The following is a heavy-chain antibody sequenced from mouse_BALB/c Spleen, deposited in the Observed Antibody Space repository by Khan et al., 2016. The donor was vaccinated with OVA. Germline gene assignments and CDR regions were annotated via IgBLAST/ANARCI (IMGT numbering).Heavy chain of an antibody. CDR1: GYSFTSYY. CDR2: IDPFNGGT. Sequence: MQLKQSGPELMKPGASVNISCKASGYSFTSYYIHWVKQSHGKSLEWIGYIDPFNGGTDYNEKFKGKAKLTVDKSSKTAYIHLRRLTSEDSGVYYCARGSFASWGQGTLVTVS. CDR3: ARGSFAS. J-gene: IGHJ3*01. V-gene: IGHV1S135*01.